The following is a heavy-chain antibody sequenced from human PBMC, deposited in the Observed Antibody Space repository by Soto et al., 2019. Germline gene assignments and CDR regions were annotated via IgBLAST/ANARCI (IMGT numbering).Heavy chain of an antibody. Sequence: SETLSLTCAVYGGSFSGYYWSWIRQPPGKGLEWIGEINHSGSTNYNPSLKSRVTISVDTSKNQFSLKLSSVTAADTAVYYCARSPPQILYGPDYWGQGTLVTVSS. V-gene: IGHV4-34*01. CDR3: ARSPPQILYGPDY. J-gene: IGHJ4*02. CDR2: INHSGST. CDR1: GGSFSGYY. D-gene: IGHD3-10*01.